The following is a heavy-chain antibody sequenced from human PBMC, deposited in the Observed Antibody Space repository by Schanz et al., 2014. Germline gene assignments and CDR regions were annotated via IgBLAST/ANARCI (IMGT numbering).Heavy chain of an antibody. V-gene: IGHV1-46*03. Sequence: QVQVVQSGAEVKGPGASVKVSCKTSGYTFSDYGITWVRQAPGQGLEWMGIINPIGGSTTYAQKFRGAVTLTTDTSTDTAYLELTSLRSEDTAVYYCARGSPENMIRGELDYWGQGTLXTVSS. CDR3: ARGSPENMIRGELDY. CDR2: INPIGGST. D-gene: IGHD3-10*01. CDR1: GYTFSDYG. J-gene: IGHJ4*02.